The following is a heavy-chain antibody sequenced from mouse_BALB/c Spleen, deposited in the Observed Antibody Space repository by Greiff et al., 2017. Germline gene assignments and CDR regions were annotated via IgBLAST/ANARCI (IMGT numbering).Heavy chain of an antibody. J-gene: IGHJ2*01. V-gene: IGHV1S56*01. Sequence: QVQLQQSGPELVKPGASVRISCKASGYTFTSYYIHWVKQRPGQGLEWIGWIYPGNVNTKYNEKFKGKATLTADKSSSTAYMQLSSLTSEDSAVYCCARGSYGYWGQGTTLTVSS. CDR3: ARGSYGY. CDR1: GYTFTSYY. CDR2: IYPGNVNT. D-gene: IGHD1-1*01.